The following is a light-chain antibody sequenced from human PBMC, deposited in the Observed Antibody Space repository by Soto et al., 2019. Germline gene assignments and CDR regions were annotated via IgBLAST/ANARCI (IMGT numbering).Light chain of an antibody. V-gene: IGLV2-14*01. CDR1: SSDVGSGNF. CDR2: EVT. J-gene: IGLJ3*02. CDR3: SSFTTTNTWV. Sequence: QSALTQPASGSGSPGQSMTISCTGTSSDVGSGNFVSWFQQHPGKAPKLMIYEVTNRPSGVSYRFSGSKSGNTASLTISGLQAEDEADYYCSSFTTTNTWVFGGGTKLTVL.